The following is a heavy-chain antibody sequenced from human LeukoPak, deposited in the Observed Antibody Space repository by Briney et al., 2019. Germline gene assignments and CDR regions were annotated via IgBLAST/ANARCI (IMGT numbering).Heavy chain of an antibody. D-gene: IGHD6-13*01. CDR1: GYTFTIYG. V-gene: IGHV1-18*01. CDR2: ISAYNGNT. J-gene: IGHJ4*02. Sequence: ASVKVSCKASGYTFTIYGISWVRQAPGQGLEWMGWISAYNGNTNYAQKLQGRVTMTTDTSTSTAYMELRSLRSDDTAVYYCARSSIAAALGHNDYWGQGTLVTVSS. CDR3: ARSSIAAALGHNDY.